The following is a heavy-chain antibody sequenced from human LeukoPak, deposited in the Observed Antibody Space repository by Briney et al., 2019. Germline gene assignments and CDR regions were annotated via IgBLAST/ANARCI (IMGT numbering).Heavy chain of an antibody. Sequence: GGSLRLSCAASGFTVSSNYMSLVRQAPGKGLEWVSVIYSGGSTYYADSVKGRFNISRDNSKNTLYLQMNSPRAEDTAVYYCARTRFGELLGAFDIWGQGTMVTVSS. CDR2: IYSGGST. D-gene: IGHD3-10*01. CDR1: GFTVSSNY. CDR3: ARTRFGELLGAFDI. V-gene: IGHV3-53*01. J-gene: IGHJ3*02.